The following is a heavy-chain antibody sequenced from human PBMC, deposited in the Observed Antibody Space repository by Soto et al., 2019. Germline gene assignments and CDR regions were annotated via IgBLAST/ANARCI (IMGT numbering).Heavy chain of an antibody. Sequence: GGSLRLSCVASGFPFDPYAMPWVRQAPGKGLEWVSGISCNSGIIGYADSVKGRFTISRDNAKNSMYLQMNSLRAEDTALYYCARDVNYYYYYMDVWGKGTTVTVSS. CDR3: ARDVNYYYYYMDV. CDR2: ISCNSGII. V-gene: IGHV3-9*01. J-gene: IGHJ6*03. CDR1: GFPFDPYA.